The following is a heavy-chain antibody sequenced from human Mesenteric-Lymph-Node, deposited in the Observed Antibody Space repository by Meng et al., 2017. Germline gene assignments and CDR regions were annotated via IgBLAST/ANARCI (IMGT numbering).Heavy chain of an antibody. CDR3: ATHRGGYYY. CDR2: INHSGST. D-gene: IGHD3-22*01. J-gene: IGHJ4*02. CDR1: GGSFSGYY. V-gene: IGHV4-34*01. Sequence: SETLPFTCAVYGGSFSGYYWSWIRQPPGKGLEWSGGINHSGSTNYNPSLKSRVTISVDTSKNQFSLKLSPVTAADTAVYYCATHRGGYYYWGPGTLVTVSS.